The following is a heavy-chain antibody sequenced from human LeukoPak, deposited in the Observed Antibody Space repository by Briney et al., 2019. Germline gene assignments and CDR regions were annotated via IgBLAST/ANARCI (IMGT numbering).Heavy chain of an antibody. J-gene: IGHJ4*02. D-gene: IGHD3-22*01. Sequence: GGSLRLSCAASGFTFSSYAMSWVRQAPGKGLEWVSAISGSGGSTYYADSVKGRFTISRDNSKNSLYLQMNSLRAEDTAVYYCARDLEANYYDSSGYPTGYWGQGTLVTVSS. V-gene: IGHV3-23*01. CDR3: ARDLEANYYDSSGYPTGY. CDR1: GFTFSSYA. CDR2: ISGSGGST.